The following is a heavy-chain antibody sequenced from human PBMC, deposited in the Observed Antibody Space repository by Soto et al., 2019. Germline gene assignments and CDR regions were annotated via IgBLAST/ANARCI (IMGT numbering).Heavy chain of an antibody. V-gene: IGHV3-53*01. Sequence: GGSLRLSCAASGFTVSSNYMSWVRQAPGKGLEWVSVIYSGGSTYYADSVKGRSTISRDNSKNTLYLQMNSLRAEDTAVYYCARETVTTSVNGYYYYYYGMDVWGQGTTVTVSS. CDR1: GFTVSSNY. CDR3: ARETVTTSVNGYYYYYYGMDV. D-gene: IGHD4-4*01. CDR2: IYSGGST. J-gene: IGHJ6*02.